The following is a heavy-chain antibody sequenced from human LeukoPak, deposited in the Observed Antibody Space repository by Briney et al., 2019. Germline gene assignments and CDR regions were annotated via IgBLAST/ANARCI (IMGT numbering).Heavy chain of an antibody. CDR3: ARGDIGNSGSYALVIFQH. CDR2: MNPNSGNT. D-gene: IGHD1-26*01. CDR1: GYTFTSYD. J-gene: IGHJ1*01. Sequence: ASVKVSCKASGYTFTSYDINWVRQATGQGLEWMGWMNPNSGNTGYAQRFQGRVTMTRNTSISTAYMELSSLRSEDTAVYYCARGDIGNSGSYALVIFQHWGQGTLVTVSS. V-gene: IGHV1-8*01.